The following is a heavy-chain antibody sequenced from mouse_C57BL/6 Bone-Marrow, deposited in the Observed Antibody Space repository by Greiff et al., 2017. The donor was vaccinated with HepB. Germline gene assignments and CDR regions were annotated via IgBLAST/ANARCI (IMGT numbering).Heavy chain of an antibody. CDR1: GFNIKDDY. CDR2: IDPENGDT. CDR3: TLPQGYGYFDV. J-gene: IGHJ1*03. V-gene: IGHV14-4*01. Sequence: VQLQQSGAELVRPGASVKLSCTASGFNIKDDYMHWVKQRPEQGLEWIGWIDPENGDTEYASKFQGKATITADTSSNTAYLQLSSLKSEDTAVYYCTLPQGYGYFDVWGTGTTVTVSS.